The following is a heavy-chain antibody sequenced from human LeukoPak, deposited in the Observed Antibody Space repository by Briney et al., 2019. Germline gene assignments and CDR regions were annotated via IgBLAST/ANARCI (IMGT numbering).Heavy chain of an antibody. Sequence: GGSLRPSCAGSEFSFSSYWMHWVRQPPEKGLEWVFSIKSDGSATAYADSVKGRFSMSTDSAKNTASLQMNSLRVEDTAMYYCAMDINGDLFHVWGQGTPVTVSS. V-gene: IGHV3-74*01. CDR2: IKSDGSAT. D-gene: IGHD2-2*03. CDR1: EFSFSSYW. J-gene: IGHJ4*02. CDR3: AMDINGDLFHV.